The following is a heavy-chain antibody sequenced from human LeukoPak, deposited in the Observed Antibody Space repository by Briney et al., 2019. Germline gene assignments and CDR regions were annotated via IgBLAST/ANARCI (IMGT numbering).Heavy chain of an antibody. V-gene: IGHV3-30*18. J-gene: IGHJ4*02. CDR3: TKARDDYGVDTIDS. Sequence: GGSLRLSCAASGFTFSSYGMHWVRQAPGKGLEWVAVISYDGSNKYYADSVKGRFTISRDNSKNTVNLQMNSLRAEDTAIYYCTKARDDYGVDTIDSWGQGTLVTVSS. D-gene: IGHD3-3*01. CDR1: GFTFSSYG. CDR2: ISYDGSNK.